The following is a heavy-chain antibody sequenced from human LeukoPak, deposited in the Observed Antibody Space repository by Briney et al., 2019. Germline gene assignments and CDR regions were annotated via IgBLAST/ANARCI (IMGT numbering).Heavy chain of an antibody. V-gene: IGHV3-48*03. CDR2: ISSSGSTI. CDR1: GFTFSSYE. J-gene: IGHJ4*02. Sequence: SLRLSRAASGFTFSSYEKNWVRQAPRKGLEGVSYISSSGSTIYYADSVKGRFTISRDNAKNTLNLQMNSLRSQHTAVYYCARELHYGGTASRGQGNVVTVSS. CDR3: ARELHYGGTAS. D-gene: IGHD4-23*01.